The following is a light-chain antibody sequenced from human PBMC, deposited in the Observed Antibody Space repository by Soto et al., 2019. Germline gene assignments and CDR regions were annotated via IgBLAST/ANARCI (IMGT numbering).Light chain of an antibody. V-gene: IGKV3-15*01. CDR2: GAS. CDR3: QQYNSWPLT. CDR1: QSVYSN. J-gene: IGKJ4*01. Sequence: EVLMTQSPATLSVSPGERVTLSCRASQSVYSNLAWYQQKPGQAPRLLIYGASTRATGLPARFSGSGSGTELTLTISSQQSEDFAVYYCQQYNSWPLTFGGGTKVEIK.